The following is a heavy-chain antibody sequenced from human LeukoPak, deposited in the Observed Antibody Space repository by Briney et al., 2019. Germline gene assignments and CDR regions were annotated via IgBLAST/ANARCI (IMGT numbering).Heavy chain of an antibody. J-gene: IGHJ3*01. CDR2: IGASGEST. V-gene: IGHV3-23*01. D-gene: IGHD5-24*01. Sequence: GGSLRLSCAASGFTFSVAAMTWVRQAPGKGLEWVSLIGASGESTYYADSVKGRFTISRDNSKNTLSLQMNSLRVEDTAMYFCAKDIQLSTWGLGTMVTVS. CDR3: AKDIQLST. CDR1: GFTFSVAA.